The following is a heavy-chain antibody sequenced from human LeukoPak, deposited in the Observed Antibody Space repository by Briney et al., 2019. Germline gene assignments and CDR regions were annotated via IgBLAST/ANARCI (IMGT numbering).Heavy chain of an antibody. CDR2: IRNDGSTK. Sequence: GGSLRLSCAASGFTFSSYGMHWVRQAPGKGLEWVAFIRNDGSTKFYADSVKGRFTISRDNSENTLYLQMNSLRAEDTAVYYCARGGTFGTPRIDYWGQGTLVTVSS. CDR1: GFTFSSYG. CDR3: ARGGTFGTPRIDY. J-gene: IGHJ4*02. V-gene: IGHV3-30*02. D-gene: IGHD3-10*01.